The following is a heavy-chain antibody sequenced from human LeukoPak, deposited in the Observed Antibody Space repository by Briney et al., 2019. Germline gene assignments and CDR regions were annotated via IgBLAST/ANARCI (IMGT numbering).Heavy chain of an antibody. CDR2: ISSSSSYI. J-gene: IGHJ4*02. V-gene: IGHV3-21*01. CDR1: GFTFSSYS. Sequence: GGSLRLFCAASGFTFSSYSMNWVRQAPGKGLEWVSSISSSSSYIYYADSVKGRFTISRDNAKNSLYLQMNSLRAEDTAVYYCARVSDCSGGSCYLAVKGFDYWGQGTLVTVSS. CDR3: ARVSDCSGGSCYLAVKGFDY. D-gene: IGHD2-15*01.